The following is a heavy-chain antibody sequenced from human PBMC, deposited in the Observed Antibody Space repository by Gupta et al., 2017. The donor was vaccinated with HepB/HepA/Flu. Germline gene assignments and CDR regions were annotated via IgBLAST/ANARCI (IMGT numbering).Heavy chain of an antibody. CDR1: GGSISNDDYY. CDR2: IYYTGIT. CDR3: ARHEMAHDVFDI. D-gene: IGHD5-24*01. V-gene: IGHV4-31*03. Sequence: PSQTLSLTCTVSGGSISNDDYYWSWIRQHPGKGLEWIGYIYYTGITYYNASLRSRVTISIDMSKNQFSLKMSSVTAADTAVYYCARHEMAHDVFDIWGQGTMVTVSS. J-gene: IGHJ3*02.